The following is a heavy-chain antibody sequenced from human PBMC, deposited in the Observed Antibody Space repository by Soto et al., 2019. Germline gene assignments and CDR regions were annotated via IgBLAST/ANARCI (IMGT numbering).Heavy chain of an antibody. V-gene: IGHV3-13*01. Sequence: GGSLRLSCAASGYTFRSYDMHWVRQVTGKGLEWVSVIGSAGDSNYAPSVKGRFTISGENAKNSLYLQMNSLRAGDTAVYYCARGSKGTYGMDVWGQGNTVTVSS. CDR3: ARGSKGTYGMDV. J-gene: IGHJ6*02. CDR2: IGSAGDS. CDR1: GYTFRSYD. D-gene: IGHD3-10*01.